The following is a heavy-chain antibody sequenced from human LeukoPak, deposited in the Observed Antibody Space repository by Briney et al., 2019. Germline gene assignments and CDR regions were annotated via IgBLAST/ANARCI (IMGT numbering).Heavy chain of an antibody. V-gene: IGHV3-20*04. J-gene: IGHJ4*02. CDR2: INWNGGST. D-gene: IGHD5-18*01. CDR1: GFTFDDYG. Sequence: PGGSLRLSCAASGFTFDDYGMSWVRQAPGKGLEWVSGINWNGGSTGYADSVKGRFTISRDNAKNTLYLQMNSLTAEDTAVYYCAKDLWIQLWGRAFDYWGQGTLVTVSS. CDR3: AKDLWIQLWGRAFDY.